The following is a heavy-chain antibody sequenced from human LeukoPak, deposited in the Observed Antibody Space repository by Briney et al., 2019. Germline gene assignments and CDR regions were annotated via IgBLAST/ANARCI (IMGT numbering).Heavy chain of an antibody. Sequence: SETLSLTCTVSGGSISGISYFWGWIRQPPGKGLDWIVTIYYTGNTYYNPSLKRRVTISVDMSKNQFSLKLTSVTAADKAVYYCARHHLGYCGSHSCYSCDFDYWGQGTLVTVSS. CDR1: GGSISGISYF. CDR2: IYYTGNT. J-gene: IGHJ4*02. D-gene: IGHD2-2*01. V-gene: IGHV4-39*01. CDR3: ARHHLGYCGSHSCYSCDFDY.